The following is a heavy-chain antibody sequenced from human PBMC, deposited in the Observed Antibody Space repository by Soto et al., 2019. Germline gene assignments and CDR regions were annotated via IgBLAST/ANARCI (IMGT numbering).Heavy chain of an antibody. Sequence: QVQLVQSGAEVKKPGSSVKVSYKASGGTFSSYAISWVRQAPGQGLEWMGGIIPIFGTANYAQKFQGRVTITAEESTSTAYMELSSLRSEDTAVYYCARERPPADAFDIWGQGTMVTVSS. CDR2: IIPIFGTA. CDR3: ARERPPADAFDI. CDR1: GGTFSSYA. V-gene: IGHV1-69*12. D-gene: IGHD1-1*01. J-gene: IGHJ3*02.